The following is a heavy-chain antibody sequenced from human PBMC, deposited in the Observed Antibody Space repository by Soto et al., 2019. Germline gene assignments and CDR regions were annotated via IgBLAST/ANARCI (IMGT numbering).Heavy chain of an antibody. J-gene: IGHJ3*02. V-gene: IGHV3-7*01. CDR3: ARDVVAYCSGGSCYLANDAFDI. D-gene: IGHD2-15*01. CDR2: IKQDGSEK. CDR1: GFTFSSYW. Sequence: GGSLRLSCAASGFTFSSYWMGWVRQAPGKGLEWVANIKQDGSEKYYVDSVKGRFTISRDNAKNSLYLQMNSLRAEDTAVYYCARDVVAYCSGGSCYLANDAFDIWGQGTMVTVSS.